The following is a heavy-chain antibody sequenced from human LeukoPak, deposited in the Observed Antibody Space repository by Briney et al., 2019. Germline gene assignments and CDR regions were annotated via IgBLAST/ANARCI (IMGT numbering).Heavy chain of an antibody. CDR2: IKQDGSEK. V-gene: IGHV3-7*01. CDR1: GFTFSSYW. J-gene: IGHJ4*02. Sequence: GGSLRLSCAASGFTFSSYWISWVRQAPGKGLEWVANIKQDGSEKYYVDSVKGRFTISRDNAKNSLYLQMNSLRAEDTAAYYCARDLDGSAPGYWGQGTLVTVSS. CDR3: ARDLDGSAPGY. D-gene: IGHD3-10*01.